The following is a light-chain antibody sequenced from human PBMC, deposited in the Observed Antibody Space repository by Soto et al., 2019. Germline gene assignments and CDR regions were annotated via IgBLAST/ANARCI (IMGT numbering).Light chain of an antibody. CDR1: QSVSSY. J-gene: IGKJ2*01. CDR3: QQRSNWPPLHT. V-gene: IGKV3-11*01. CDR2: DAS. Sequence: EIVLTQSPATLSLSPGERATLSCRASQSVSSYLAWYQQKPGQAPRLLIYDASYWATGIPARFSGSGSGTDLNLTISSLEPEDFEVYSCQQRSNWPPLHTFGQGTKLEIK.